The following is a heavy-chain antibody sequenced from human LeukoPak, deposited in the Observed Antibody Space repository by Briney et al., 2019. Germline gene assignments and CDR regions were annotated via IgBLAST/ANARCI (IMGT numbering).Heavy chain of an antibody. V-gene: IGHV3-30*02. CDR3: ARDRAMTTVMVDY. CDR1: RFTFSSYG. Sequence: HPGRSLRLSCAASRFTFSSYGMHWVRQAPGKGLEWVAFIRYDGSNKYYADSVKGRFTISRDNSKNTLYLQMKSLRAEDTAVYYCARDRAMTTVMVDYWGQGALVPVSS. D-gene: IGHD4-17*01. J-gene: IGHJ4*02. CDR2: IRYDGSNK.